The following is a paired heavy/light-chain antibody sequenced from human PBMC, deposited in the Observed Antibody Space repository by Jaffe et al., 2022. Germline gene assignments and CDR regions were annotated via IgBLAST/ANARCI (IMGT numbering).Heavy chain of an antibody. D-gene: IGHD3-16*02. Sequence: QVQLQQWGAGLLKPSETLSLTCAVYGGSFSGYYWSWIRQPPGKGLEWIGEINHSGSTNYNPSLKSRVTISVDTSKNQFSLKLSSVTAADTAVYYCARGRRKGHYDYVWGSYRSDAFDIWGQGTMVTVSS. CDR1: GGSFSGYY. J-gene: IGHJ3*02. CDR3: ARGRRKGHYDYVWGSYRSDAFDI. V-gene: IGHV4-34*01. CDR2: INHSGST.
Light chain of an antibody. J-gene: IGKJ2*01. CDR1: QGISSY. Sequence: DIQLTQSPSFLSASVGDRVTITCRASQGISSYLAWYQQKPGKAPKLLIYAASTLQSGVPSRFSGSGSGTEFTLTISSLQPEDFATYYCQQLNSYLYTFGQGTKLEIK. CDR3: QQLNSYLYT. CDR2: AAS. V-gene: IGKV1-9*01.